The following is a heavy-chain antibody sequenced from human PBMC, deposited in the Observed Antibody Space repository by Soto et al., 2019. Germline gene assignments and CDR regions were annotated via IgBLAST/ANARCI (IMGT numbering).Heavy chain of an antibody. J-gene: IGHJ6*02. Sequence: GGSLRLSCAASGFTFSSYAMSWVRRAPGKGLEWVSAISGSGGSTYYADSVKGRFTISRDNSKNTLYLQMNSLRAEDTAVYYCAAYDIAVACHPDRGTCGGGMDVCGQGTTVTVSS. CDR2: ISGSGGST. CDR1: GFTFSSYA. D-gene: IGHD6-19*01. V-gene: IGHV3-23*01. CDR3: AAYDIAVACHPDRGTCGGGMDV.